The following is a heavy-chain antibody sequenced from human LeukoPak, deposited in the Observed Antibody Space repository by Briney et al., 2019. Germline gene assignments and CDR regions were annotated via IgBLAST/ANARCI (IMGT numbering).Heavy chain of an antibody. J-gene: IGHJ3*02. CDR2: IYPSDSDT. Sequence: GESLKISCNASGYIFTTYWIGWVRQMPGKGLEWMGIIYPSDSDTRYNPSFQGQVTISADKSISTAYLQWSSLKASDTAMYYCARRGIVATIAIGFDIWGQGTMVTVSS. D-gene: IGHD5-12*01. CDR3: ARRGIVATIAIGFDI. CDR1: GYIFTTYW. V-gene: IGHV5-51*01.